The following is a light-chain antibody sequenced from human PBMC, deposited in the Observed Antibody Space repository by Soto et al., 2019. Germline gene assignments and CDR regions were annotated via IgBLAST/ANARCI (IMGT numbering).Light chain of an antibody. CDR1: QSVSSSY. V-gene: IGKV3-20*01. Sequence: EVVVTQSPATLSVSQGERATLSCRASQSVSSSYLAWYQQKPGQAPRLLIYAASSRATGIPDRFSGSGSGTDFTLTISRLEPEDFAVYYCQQYGSSPEWTFGQGTKVDIK. J-gene: IGKJ1*01. CDR3: QQYGSSPEWT. CDR2: AAS.